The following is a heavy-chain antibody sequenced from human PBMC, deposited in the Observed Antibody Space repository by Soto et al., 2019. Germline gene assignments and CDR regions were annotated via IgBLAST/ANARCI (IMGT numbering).Heavy chain of an antibody. CDR3: AKGRGGIVGATSVY. Sequence: EVQLLESGGGWVQPGGSLRLSCAASGFTFSSYAMSWVRLAPGKGLEWGSAISGSGGSTYYADSVKGRFTISRDNSKNTLYLQMNSLRAEDTAVYYCAKGRGGIVGATSVYWGQGTLVTVSS. V-gene: IGHV3-23*01. J-gene: IGHJ4*02. CDR2: ISGSGGST. D-gene: IGHD1-26*01. CDR1: GFTFSSYA.